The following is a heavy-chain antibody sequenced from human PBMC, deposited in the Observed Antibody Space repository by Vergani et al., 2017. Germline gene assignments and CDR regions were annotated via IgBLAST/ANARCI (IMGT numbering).Heavy chain of an antibody. CDR2: IHWNGDT. J-gene: IGHJ5*02. CDR3: VHVSTYNSWFDP. V-gene: IGHV2-5*04. D-gene: IGHD2/OR15-2a*01. Sequence: QITLKESGPSLVKPSQTLTLTCTFSGFSFSTSGVGLGWVRQSPGKALDWLALIHWNGDTRFSPSLKTRLTIIKDASDNRVVLTMTNMDPLDTGTYYCVHVSTYNSWFDPWGEGTQVTVSS. CDR1: GFSFSTSGVG.